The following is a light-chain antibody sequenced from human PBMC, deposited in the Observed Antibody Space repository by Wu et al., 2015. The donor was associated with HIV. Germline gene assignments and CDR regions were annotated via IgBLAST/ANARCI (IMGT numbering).Light chain of an antibody. CDR3: QQYGSSPRYS. V-gene: IGKV3-20*01. J-gene: IGKJ2*03. CDR1: QSVSRNY. CDR2: GAS. Sequence: EIVLTQSPGTLSLSPGERATLSCRASQSVSRNYVAWYQQKPGQAPRLLIYGASSRASGIPDRFSGSGSGTDFTLTISRLEPEDFAVYYCQQYGSSPRYSFAEGTKLDDQT.